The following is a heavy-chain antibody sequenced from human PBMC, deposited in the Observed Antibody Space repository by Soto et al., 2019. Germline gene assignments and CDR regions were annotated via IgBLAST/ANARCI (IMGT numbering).Heavy chain of an antibody. CDR1: GGSIRSGDYY. V-gene: IGHV4-30-4*01. D-gene: IGHD2-15*01. CDR2: IYYSGST. CDR3: ARANLYGGNPGYYYYYGMDV. J-gene: IGHJ6*02. Sequence: SETLSLTCTFSGGSIRSGDYYLSWIRQPPGKGLEWIGYIYYSGSTYYNPSLKSRVTISVDTSKNQFSLKLSSVTAADTAVYYCARANLYGGNPGYYYYYGMDVWGQGTTVTVSS.